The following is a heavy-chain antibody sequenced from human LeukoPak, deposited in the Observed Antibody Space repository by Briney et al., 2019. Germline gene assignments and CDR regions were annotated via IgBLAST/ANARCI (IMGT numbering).Heavy chain of an antibody. CDR1: AGSISPYY. Sequence: KPSETPSLTCTVSAGSISPYYWSWLRQPPGKGLEWIGYIHYTGSTNYNPSLKSRVTISVDTSKNQFSLKLNTVTAADTAVYYCARFGYDYGLDYWGRGTLVTVSS. J-gene: IGHJ4*02. V-gene: IGHV4-59*01. CDR2: IHYTGST. CDR3: ARFGYDYGLDY. D-gene: IGHD5-18*01.